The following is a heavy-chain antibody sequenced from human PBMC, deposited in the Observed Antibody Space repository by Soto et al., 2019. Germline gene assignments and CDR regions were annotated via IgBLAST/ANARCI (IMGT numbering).Heavy chain of an antibody. CDR3: ARDKDRQQLGANYSYAIDV. Sequence: QVQLVQSGAEVKKPGSSVTVSCKASGGTFGNSAISWVRQAPGQGLEWMGGIIPISSTPDYAQKFQGRVTITADESTRTAYMELTSLRSEDTAVYYCARDKDRQQLGANYSYAIDVWGQGTTVTVSS. J-gene: IGHJ6*02. D-gene: IGHD3-3*02. CDR1: GGTFGNSA. CDR2: IIPISSTP. V-gene: IGHV1-69*12.